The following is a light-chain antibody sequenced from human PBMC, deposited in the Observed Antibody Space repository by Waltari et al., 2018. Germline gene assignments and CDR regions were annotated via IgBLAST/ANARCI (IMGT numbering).Light chain of an antibody. CDR2: DTS. J-gene: IGKJ1*01. V-gene: IGKV3-15*01. CDR1: RSVGSN. Sequence: EIMMTQSPDTLSVSPGERATLSCRASRSVGSNLAWYQMKPGQAPRLLIFDTSTRATGIPVRFSGSVSGTDFTLTISSLQSEDFAIYYCQQYNEWFPWTFGQGTKVEVK. CDR3: QQYNEWFPWT.